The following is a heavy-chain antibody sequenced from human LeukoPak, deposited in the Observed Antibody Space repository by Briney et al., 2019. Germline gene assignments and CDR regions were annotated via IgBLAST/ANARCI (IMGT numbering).Heavy chain of an antibody. CDR1: GYTFTGYY. Sequence: ASVKVSCKASGYTFTGYYMHWMRQAPGQGLEWMGWINPNSDGTNYAQKFQGRVTMTRDTSISTAYMELSRLRSDDTAVYYCSRQYYFDYWGQGTLVTVSS. CDR3: SRQYYFDY. V-gene: IGHV1-2*02. J-gene: IGHJ4*02. D-gene: IGHD4-11*01. CDR2: INPNSDGT.